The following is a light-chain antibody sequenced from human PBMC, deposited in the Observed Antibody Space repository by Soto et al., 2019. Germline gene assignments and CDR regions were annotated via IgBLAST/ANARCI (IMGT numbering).Light chain of an antibody. V-gene: IGKV1-33*01. CDR1: QDIATY. J-gene: IGKJ4*01. Sequence: DIQMTQSPSSLSASVGNRVTITCQASQDIATYFNWYQQKPGKAPNLLIYVASNLETGVPSSFSGGGSGTQITLTISSLQPEDLATYYCQQLNRYPPAFGGGTKVDIK. CDR2: VAS. CDR3: QQLNRYPPA.